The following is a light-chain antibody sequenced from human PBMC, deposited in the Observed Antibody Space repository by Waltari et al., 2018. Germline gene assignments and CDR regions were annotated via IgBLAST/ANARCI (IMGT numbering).Light chain of an antibody. J-gene: IGKJ3*01. CDR1: QTIYNNY. V-gene: IGKV3-20*01. CDR3: QQFGTSPPTG. Sequence: EIVLTQSPGTLSLSPGERATLSCRASQTIYNNYLAWYQQKAGQAPRLLIYGASSRATGIPDMFSGSGSGTDFTLTISRLEPEDFAVYFCQQFGTSPPTGFGPGTRLDVK. CDR2: GAS.